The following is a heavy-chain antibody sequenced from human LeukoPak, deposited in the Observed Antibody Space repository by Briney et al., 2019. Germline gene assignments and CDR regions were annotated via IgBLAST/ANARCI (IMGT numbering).Heavy chain of an antibody. V-gene: IGHV3-23*01. D-gene: IGHD3-10*01. J-gene: IGHJ4*02. Sequence: GESLKISCAASGFTFSSYAMSWVRQAPGKGLEWVSAISGSGGSTYYADSVKGRFTISRDNSKNTLYLQMNSLRAEDTAVYYCATEPSYYGSGHDYWGQGTLVTVSS. CDR2: ISGSGGST. CDR3: ATEPSYYGSGHDY. CDR1: GFTFSSYA.